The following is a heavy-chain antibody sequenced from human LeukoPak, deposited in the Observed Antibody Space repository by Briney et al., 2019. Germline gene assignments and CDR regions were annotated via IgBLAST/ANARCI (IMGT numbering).Heavy chain of an antibody. D-gene: IGHD6-13*01. CDR1: GFTFSNYN. Sequence: GGSLRLSCAASGFTFSNYNINWVRQAPGKGLEWVSSISSRGSYIYYADSVKGRFAISADNAMNSLYLQMNSLRAEDTAVYYCARGYSSSWYDLYYFDYWGQGTLVTVSS. J-gene: IGHJ4*02. V-gene: IGHV3-21*01. CDR2: ISSRGSYI. CDR3: ARGYSSSWYDLYYFDY.